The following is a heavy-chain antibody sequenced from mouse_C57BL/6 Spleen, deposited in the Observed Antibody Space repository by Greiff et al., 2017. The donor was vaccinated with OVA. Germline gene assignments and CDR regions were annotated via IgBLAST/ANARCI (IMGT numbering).Heavy chain of an antibody. CDR1: GYTFTDYE. J-gene: IGHJ4*01. Sequence: QVQLKESGAELVRPWASVTLSCKASGYTFTDYEMHWVKQTPVHGLEWIGAIDPETGGTAYNQKFKGKAILTADKSSSTAYMELRSLTSEDSAVYYCTIPLAGYYAMDYWGQGTSVTVSS. CDR2: IDPETGGT. D-gene: IGHD2-10*02. V-gene: IGHV1-15*01. CDR3: TIPLAGYYAMDY.